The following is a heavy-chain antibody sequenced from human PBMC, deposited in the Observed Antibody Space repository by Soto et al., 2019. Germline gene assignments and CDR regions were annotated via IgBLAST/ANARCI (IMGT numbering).Heavy chain of an antibody. D-gene: IGHD3-16*01. CDR3: IKEARGHSYASL. J-gene: IGHJ4*02. Sequence: GGSLSLSCAASGFLSSNYAMGWVRQAPGTGLEWVSAISASGVNTYYADSVKGRFTISRDNSKNALYLEMKSLRAGDTAVYYCIKEARGHSYASLWGQGTPVTVSS. V-gene: IGHV3-23*01. CDR1: GFLSSNYA. CDR2: ISASGVNT.